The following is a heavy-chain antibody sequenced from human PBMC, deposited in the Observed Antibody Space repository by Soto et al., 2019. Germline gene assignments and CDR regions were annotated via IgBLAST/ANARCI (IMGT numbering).Heavy chain of an antibody. CDR1: GFIFTNYA. J-gene: IGHJ3*01. D-gene: IGHD5-12*01. V-gene: IGHV3-23*01. CDR2: IGGRGNSA. CDR3: VREGRGSFDF. Sequence: GALSLSCEASGFIFTNYAMNWVRQAPGKGLEWVSVIGGRGNSAYYADSVQGRFTISRDNSKNTLSLQMSSLTADDTDIYYCVREGRGSFDFWGRGTMVTVSS.